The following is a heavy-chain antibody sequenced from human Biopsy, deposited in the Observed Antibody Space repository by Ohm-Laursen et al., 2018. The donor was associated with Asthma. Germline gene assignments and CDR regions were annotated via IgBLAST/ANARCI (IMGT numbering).Heavy chain of an antibody. V-gene: IGHV7-4-1*02. D-gene: IGHD3-22*01. CDR1: GYTVTRYA. CDR2: INTNTGDP. J-gene: IGHJ4*02. Sequence: ASVKVSCKASGYTVTRYAINWVRQAPGQGLEWMGWINTNTGDPTYAQGFTGRFVFSLDTSVNTAHLQINNLKAEDTAVYYCARMISYYHEMRAPFFDYWGQGTLVTVSS. CDR3: ARMISYYHEMRAPFFDY.